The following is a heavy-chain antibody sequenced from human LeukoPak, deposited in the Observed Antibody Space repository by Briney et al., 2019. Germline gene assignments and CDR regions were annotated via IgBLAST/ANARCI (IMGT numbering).Heavy chain of an antibody. D-gene: IGHD3-3*01. CDR2: ISGSGGST. Sequence: PGGSLRLSCAASGFTFRTFAMSWVRQAPGKGLAWVSGISGSGGSTYYADSVKGRFTISRDNSKNTLYLQMNSLRAEDTAVYYCATRIASETYLGVFDYWGQGTLVTVSS. CDR1: GFTFRTFA. CDR3: ATRIASETYLGVFDY. J-gene: IGHJ4*02. V-gene: IGHV3-23*01.